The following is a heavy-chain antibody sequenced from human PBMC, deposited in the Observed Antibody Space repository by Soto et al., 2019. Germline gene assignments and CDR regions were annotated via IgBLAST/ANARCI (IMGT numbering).Heavy chain of an antibody. J-gene: IGHJ4*02. V-gene: IGHV3-74*01. CDR2: INSDGSDT. CDR1: GFTFSNYW. Sequence: EVQLVESGGGLVQPGGSLRLSCAASGFTFSNYWMHWVRQLPGKGLVWVSAINSDGSDTRYADSVKGRFTISRDNAKNTLCRQMNGLSVEETGVYYCTSQSESGMWGQGTVVTVSS. CDR3: TSQSESGM. D-gene: IGHD1-26*01.